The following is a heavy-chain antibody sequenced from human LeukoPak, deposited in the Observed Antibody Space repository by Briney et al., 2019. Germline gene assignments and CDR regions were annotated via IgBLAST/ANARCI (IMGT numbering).Heavy chain of an antibody. D-gene: IGHD3-9*01. V-gene: IGHV3-33*01. CDR1: GFTFSSYG. CDR3: AGGTGFIIKD. Sequence: PGGSLRLSCAASGFTFSSYGMHWVRQAQGRGLEWVAVIWYNENNKYYADSVKGRFTISRDNAKNSLCLQMNNLRVEYNAMYYCAGGTGFIIKDWGQGTLVTVSS. CDR2: IWYNENNK. J-gene: IGHJ4*02.